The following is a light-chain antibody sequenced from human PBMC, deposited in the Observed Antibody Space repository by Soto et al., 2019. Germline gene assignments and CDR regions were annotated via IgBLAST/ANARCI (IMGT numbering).Light chain of an antibody. V-gene: IGLV3-21*01. CDR2: YDS. J-gene: IGLJ2*01. CDR3: QVWEATGDQVV. Sequence: SYELTQPPSVSVAPGETARISCGGNNVGSRSVHWYQQKPGQAPFLVIYYDSYRPSGIPERFSGSNSGNTATLIISRVEAGYEADYYCQVWEATGDQVVFGGGTKLTVL. CDR1: NVGSRS.